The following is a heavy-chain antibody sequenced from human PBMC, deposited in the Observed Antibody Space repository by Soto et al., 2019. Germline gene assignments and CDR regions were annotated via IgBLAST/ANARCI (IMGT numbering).Heavy chain of an antibody. CDR1: GGSISSYY. J-gene: IGHJ3*02. Sequence: QVQLQESGPGLVKPSETLSLTCTVSGGSISSYYWSWIRQPPGKGLEWIGYIYYSGSTNYNPSLKSRVTISVDTSKNQFSLKLSSVTAADTAVYYCASDRRAVAATQDDAFDIWGQGTMVTVSS. V-gene: IGHV4-59*01. CDR2: IYYSGST. CDR3: ASDRRAVAATQDDAFDI. D-gene: IGHD2-15*01.